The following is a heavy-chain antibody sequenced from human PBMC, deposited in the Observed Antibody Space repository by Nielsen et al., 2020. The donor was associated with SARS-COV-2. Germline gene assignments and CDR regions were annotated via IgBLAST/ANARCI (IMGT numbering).Heavy chain of an antibody. CDR2: INQSGRT. CDR3: VNGGRYSDGWSLWY. CDR1: GRSLTGYQ. J-gene: IGHJ4*02. V-gene: IGHV4-34*10. Sequence: SETLSLTCGVSGRSLTGYQWTWLRQPPGKGLEWLGEINQSGRTNTNPSLRSRLTMSVDTSRNQFSLRLTSVTAADTAMYYCVNGGRYSDGWSLWYWDKGSLVTVSS. D-gene: IGHD5-12*01.